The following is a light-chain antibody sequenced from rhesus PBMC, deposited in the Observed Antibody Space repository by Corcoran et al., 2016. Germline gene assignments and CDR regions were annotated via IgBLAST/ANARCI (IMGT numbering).Light chain of an antibody. V-gene: IGKV1-74*01. CDR1: ENVNNY. CDR3: QHGYGTPYS. CDR2: KAS. Sequence: DIQMTQSPSSLSVSVGDRVTITCRASENVNNYLHWYQQKPGKAPNLLLYKASSLQSGVPSRFSGSGSGTDYTFTISSLQPEDVATYYCQHGYGTPYSVGQGAKVKIK. J-gene: IGKJ2*01.